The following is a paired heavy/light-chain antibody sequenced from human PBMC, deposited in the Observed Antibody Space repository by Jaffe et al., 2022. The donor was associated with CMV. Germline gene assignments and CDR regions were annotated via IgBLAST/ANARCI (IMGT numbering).Light chain of an antibody. CDR2: DVF. V-gene: IGLV2-11*01. J-gene: IGLJ2*01. Sequence: QSALTQPRSVSGSPGQSVTLSCTETSGDVGGYNSVSWYQQHPGKAPKLMIYDVFKRPSGVPDHFSGSKSGDTASLTISGLQAEDEADYYCCSYAGSYVVFGGGTKLTVL. CDR3: CSYAGSYVV. CDR1: SGDVGGYNS.
Heavy chain of an antibody. CDR3: ARDWGFLGSFDY. J-gene: IGHJ4*02. Sequence: QVQLQESGPGLVKPSETLSLTCSVSGSSISSYYWNWIRQPAGKGLEWIGRIFPSGSTNYNPSLKSRVTMSVDMAKKQLSLKLASVTAADTAVYYCARDWGFLGSFDYWGQGTLVTVSS. CDR2: IFPSGST. D-gene: IGHD3-16*01. CDR1: GSSISSYY. V-gene: IGHV4-4*07.